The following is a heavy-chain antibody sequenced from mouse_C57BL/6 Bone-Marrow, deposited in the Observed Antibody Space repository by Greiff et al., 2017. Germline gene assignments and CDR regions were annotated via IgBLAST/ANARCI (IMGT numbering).Heavy chain of an antibody. CDR2: IYPSDSET. J-gene: IGHJ2*01. CDR3: ARSIYYGNLDYFDY. CDR1: GYTFTSYW. V-gene: IGHV1-61*01. Sequence: QVQLQQPGAELVRPGSSVKLSCKASGYTFTSYWMDWVKQRPGQGLEWIGNIYPSDSETHYNQKFKDKATLTVYKSSSTAYMPLSSLTSEDSAFYYGARSIYYGNLDYFDYWGQGTTLTVSS. D-gene: IGHD2-1*01.